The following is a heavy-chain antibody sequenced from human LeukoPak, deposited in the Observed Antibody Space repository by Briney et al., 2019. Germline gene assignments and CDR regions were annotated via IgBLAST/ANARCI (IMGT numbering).Heavy chain of an antibody. J-gene: IGHJ6*03. V-gene: IGHV3-30*02. CDR2: IRYDGTKQ. CDR1: GFTFSSYG. CDR3: AKEGRGMDV. Sequence: RGSLRLSCAASGFTFSSYGMHWVRQAPGKGLEWVAFIRYDGTKQYYPGSVKGRFTISRDNSNNTLYVQMNSLRVEDTAVYYCAKEGRGMDVWGKGTTVTVSS.